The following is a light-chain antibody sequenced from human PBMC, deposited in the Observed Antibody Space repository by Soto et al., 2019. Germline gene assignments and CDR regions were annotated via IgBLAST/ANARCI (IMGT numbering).Light chain of an antibody. Sequence: AIQLTQSPSSLSASVGDRVTITCRASQGISSALAWYQQKPGKAPKLLIYDASSLESGVPSRFSGSGSGTDFTLTMSCLQPEDFATYYCQQFNSYPLFGQGTRLEIK. CDR3: QQFNSYPL. CDR1: QGISSA. V-gene: IGKV1-13*02. J-gene: IGKJ5*01. CDR2: DAS.